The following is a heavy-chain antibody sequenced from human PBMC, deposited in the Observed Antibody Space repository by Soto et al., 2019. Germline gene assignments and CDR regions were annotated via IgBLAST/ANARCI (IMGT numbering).Heavy chain of an antibody. CDR3: ATYTSLDY. Sequence: GGSLRLSCAASGFTVSNNYMSWIRQAPGKGLEWVSLIYSGGSTFYADSVKGRFTISRDNSKNTLFLQMNSLRAEDTAVYFCATYTSLDYWGQGTLVTVSS. CDR2: IYSGGST. CDR1: GFTVSNNY. D-gene: IGHD2-2*02. J-gene: IGHJ4*02. V-gene: IGHV3-53*01.